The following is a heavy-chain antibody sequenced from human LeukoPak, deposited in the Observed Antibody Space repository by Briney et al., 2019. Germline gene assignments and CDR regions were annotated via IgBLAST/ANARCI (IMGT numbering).Heavy chain of an antibody. CDR3: ARDKIVGPTRFDY. Sequence: GGSLRLSCAASGFTFSSHWMHWVRQGPGKGLVWVSHISSDGSSTNYADSVKGRFTISRDNAKNTLYLQMNSLRAEDTAVYYCARDKIVGPTRFDYWGQGILVTVSS. V-gene: IGHV3-74*01. CDR2: ISSDGSST. J-gene: IGHJ4*02. CDR1: GFTFSSHW. D-gene: IGHD1-26*01.